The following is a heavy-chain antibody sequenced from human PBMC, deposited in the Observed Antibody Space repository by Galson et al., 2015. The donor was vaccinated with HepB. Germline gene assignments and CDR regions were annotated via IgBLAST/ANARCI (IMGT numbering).Heavy chain of an antibody. D-gene: IGHD2-15*01. J-gene: IGHJ4*02. V-gene: IGHV1-18*04. Sequence: SVKVSCKAAGYTFTSNGISWVRQAPGRGLEWVGWISANSGRTTYAWRLLGRLTLTTDTSTSTAYMELRSPRSDNTAIYYCARDRSHSLDFWGQGTLVTVSS. CDR2: ISANSGRT. CDR1: GYTFTSNG. CDR3: ARDRSHSLDF.